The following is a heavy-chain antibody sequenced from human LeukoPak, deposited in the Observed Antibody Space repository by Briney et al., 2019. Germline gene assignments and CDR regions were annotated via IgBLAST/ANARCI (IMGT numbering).Heavy chain of an antibody. Sequence: GGSLRLSCAASGFTFSSYAMSWVRQAPGKGLEWVSTISGSGGSTYYADSVKGRFTISRDNSKNTMSLQMNSLRAEDTAVYYCAKDTVDGSGSRHFDYWGQGTLVTVSS. CDR3: AKDTVDGSGSRHFDY. D-gene: IGHD3-10*01. CDR1: GFTFSSYA. V-gene: IGHV3-23*01. J-gene: IGHJ4*02. CDR2: ISGSGGST.